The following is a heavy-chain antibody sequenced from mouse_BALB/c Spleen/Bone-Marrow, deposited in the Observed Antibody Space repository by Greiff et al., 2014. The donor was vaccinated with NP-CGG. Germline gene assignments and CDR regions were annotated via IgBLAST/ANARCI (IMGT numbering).Heavy chain of an antibody. Sequence: VQLKESGPELMKPGASVKISCKASGYSFTGYFMNWVMQSHGKSLEWIGRINPYNGDTFYNQKFKGKATLTVDKSSSTAHMELRSLASEDSAVYYCARGGLLRAMDYWGQGTSVTVSS. CDR3: ARGGLLRAMDY. J-gene: IGHJ4*01. V-gene: IGHV1-20*02. CDR1: GYSFTGYF. CDR2: INPYNGDT. D-gene: IGHD2-3*01.